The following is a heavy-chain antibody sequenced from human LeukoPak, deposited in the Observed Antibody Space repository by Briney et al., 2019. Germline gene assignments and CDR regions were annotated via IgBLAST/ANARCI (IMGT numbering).Heavy chain of an antibody. CDR1: GFTFSSYA. CDR2: ITGGGDIT. V-gene: IGHV3-23*01. Sequence: GGSLRLSCAASGFTFSSYAMSWVRQAPGKGLEWVSTITGGGDITKFADSVKGRFTISRDDPKNTLYLQMNSLRADDTAVYYCARDRRPWYFDLWGRGTLVTVSS. D-gene: IGHD6-6*01. J-gene: IGHJ2*01. CDR3: ARDRRPWYFDL.